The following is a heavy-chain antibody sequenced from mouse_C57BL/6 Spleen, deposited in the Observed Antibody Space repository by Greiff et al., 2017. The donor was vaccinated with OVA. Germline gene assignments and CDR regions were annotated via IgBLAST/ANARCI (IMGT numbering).Heavy chain of an antibody. J-gene: IGHJ3*01. Sequence: VKLQQPGAELVKPGASVKLSCKASGYTFTSYWMQWVKQRPGQGLEWIGEIDPSDSYTNYNQKFKGKATLTVDTSSSTAYMQLSSLTSEDSAVYYCARDDSSGYPAWFAYWGQGTLVTVSA. CDR3: ARDDSSGYPAWFAY. D-gene: IGHD3-2*02. CDR2: IDPSDSYT. CDR1: GYTFTSYW. V-gene: IGHV1-50*01.